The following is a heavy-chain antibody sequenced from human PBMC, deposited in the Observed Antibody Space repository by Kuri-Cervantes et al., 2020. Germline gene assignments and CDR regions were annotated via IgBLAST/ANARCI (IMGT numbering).Heavy chain of an antibody. V-gene: IGHV1-24*01. Sequence: ASVKVSCKVSGYTLTELSMHWVRQAPGKGLEWMGGFDPEDGETIYAQKFQGRVTMTEDTSTDTAYMELSSLRSEDTAVYYCAREIVEYSSSPGVYYYGMDVWGQGTTVTVSS. J-gene: IGHJ6*02. CDR1: GYTLTELS. CDR2: FDPEDGET. D-gene: IGHD6-6*01. CDR3: AREIVEYSSSPGVYYYGMDV.